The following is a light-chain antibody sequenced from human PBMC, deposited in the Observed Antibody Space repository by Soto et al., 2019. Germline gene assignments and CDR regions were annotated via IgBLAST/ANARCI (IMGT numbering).Light chain of an antibody. CDR3: CSFAGSYTWV. Sequence: QSALTQPRSVSGSPGQSVTISCTGTTRDVGGYNYVSWYQQHPGKAPKLMIYDVSKRPSGVPDRLSGSKSGNTASLTISGLQPEDEADYYCCSFAGSYTWVFGGGTKVTVL. CDR2: DVS. V-gene: IGLV2-11*01. J-gene: IGLJ3*02. CDR1: TRDVGGYNY.